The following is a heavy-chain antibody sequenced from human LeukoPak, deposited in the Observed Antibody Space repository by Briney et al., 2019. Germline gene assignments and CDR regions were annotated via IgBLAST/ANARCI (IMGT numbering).Heavy chain of an antibody. V-gene: IGHV1-8*01. Sequence: ASVKVSCKASGYTFTSYDINWVRQATGQGLEWMGWMNPNSGNTGYAQKFQGRVTMTRSTSISTAYMELSSLRSEDTAVYYCASGHRRYSSAGYWGQGTLVTVSS. D-gene: IGHD6-19*01. CDR3: ASGHRRYSSAGY. CDR2: MNPNSGNT. CDR1: GYTFTSYD. J-gene: IGHJ4*02.